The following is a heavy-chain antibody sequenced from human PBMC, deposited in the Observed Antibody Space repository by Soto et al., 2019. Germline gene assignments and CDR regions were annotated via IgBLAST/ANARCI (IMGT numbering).Heavy chain of an antibody. CDR3: ARESTRTTAPDY. Sequence: GSVKVSCKASGYTFTSYSMHWVRQAPGQRLEWMGWFNAGSGNTKYSQKFQGRVTITRDTSATTAYMELSSLRYEDTAVYYCARESTRTTAPDYWGQGTLATVSS. CDR2: FNAGSGNT. V-gene: IGHV1-3*01. CDR1: GYTFTSYS. D-gene: IGHD4-17*01. J-gene: IGHJ4*02.